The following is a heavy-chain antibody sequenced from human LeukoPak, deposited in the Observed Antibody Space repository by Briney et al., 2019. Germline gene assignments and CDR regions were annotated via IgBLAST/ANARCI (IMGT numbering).Heavy chain of an antibody. V-gene: IGHV1-46*01. Sequence: ASVKVSCKASGYTFTSYYMHWVRQAPGQGLEWMGIINPGGGSTSYAQKFQGRVTMTRDASTSTVYMELSSLRSEDTAVYYCARLFLGPYDILTGYYSDYWGQGTLVTVSS. CDR1: GYTFTSYY. CDR3: ARLFLGPYDILTGYYSDY. J-gene: IGHJ4*02. D-gene: IGHD3-9*01. CDR2: INPGGGST.